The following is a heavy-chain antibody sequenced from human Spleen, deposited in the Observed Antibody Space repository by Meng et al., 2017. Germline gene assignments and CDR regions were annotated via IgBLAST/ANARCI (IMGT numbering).Heavy chain of an antibody. CDR2: IYHSGST. J-gene: IGHJ5*02. Sequence: QVQLQESGPGLGKPAGTLSLTGAGAGGSVSSSNWGSWVRQPPGKGLEWIGEIYHSGSTNYNPSLKSRVTISVDKSKNQFSLKLSSVTAADTAVYYCARVSLQATIAAAGVVWFDPWGQGTLVTVSS. CDR3: ARVSLQATIAAAGVVWFDP. CDR1: GGSVSSSNW. V-gene: IGHV4-4*02. D-gene: IGHD6-13*01.